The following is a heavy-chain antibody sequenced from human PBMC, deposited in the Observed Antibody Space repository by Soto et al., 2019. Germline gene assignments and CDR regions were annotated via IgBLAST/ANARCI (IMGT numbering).Heavy chain of an antibody. CDR3: AGSVLPAAYFDS. CDR2: INHSGST. V-gene: IGHV4-34*01. D-gene: IGHD2-2*01. J-gene: IGHJ4*02. CDR1: GGSFSGYY. Sequence: SETLSLTCAVYGGSFSGYYWSWVRQPPGKELEWIGEINHSGSTNYNPSLKSRVTISVDTSKNQFSLQLSSVTAADTAVYYCAGSVLPAAYFDSWGQGSLVTVSS.